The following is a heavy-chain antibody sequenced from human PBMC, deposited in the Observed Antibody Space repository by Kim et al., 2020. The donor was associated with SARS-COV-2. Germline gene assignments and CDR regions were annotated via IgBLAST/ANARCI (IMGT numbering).Heavy chain of an antibody. J-gene: IGHJ4*02. V-gene: IGHV3-23*01. CDR3: STCHGDH. Sequence: GGSLRLSCLDSGFDFSSQAMSWVRQAPGKGLEWVSDVKSDGSDPCSADSLKGRFTISRDNSKRTLHLQMNSLRADDTAIYYCSTCHGDHWGQATPLIVSS. CDR1: GFDFSSQA. CDR2: VKSDGSDP.